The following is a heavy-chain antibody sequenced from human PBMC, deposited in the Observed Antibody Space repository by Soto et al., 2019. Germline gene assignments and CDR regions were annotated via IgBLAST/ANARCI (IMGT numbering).Heavy chain of an antibody. CDR3: AREDIVVVVPARTPSAVRSKNDAFDI. CDR1: GYTFTSYG. J-gene: IGHJ3*02. Sequence: ASVKVSCKASGYTFTSYGIRWVRQAPGQGLEWMGWISAYNGNTNYAQKLQGRVTMTTDTSTSTAYMELRSLRSDDTAVYYCAREDIVVVVPARTPSAVRSKNDAFDIWGQGTMVTVSS. V-gene: IGHV1-18*01. D-gene: IGHD2-15*01. CDR2: ISAYNGNT.